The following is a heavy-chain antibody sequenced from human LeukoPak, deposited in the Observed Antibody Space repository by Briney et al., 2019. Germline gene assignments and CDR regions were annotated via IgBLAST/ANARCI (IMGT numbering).Heavy chain of an antibody. D-gene: IGHD6-19*01. V-gene: IGHV1-24*01. CDR2: FDPEDGET. Sequence: ASVKVSCKVSGYTLTELSMHWVRQAPGKGLEWMGGFDPEDGETIYAQKFQGRVTMTEDTSTDTAYMELSSLRSEDTAVYYCAKRSGVAPLHSSGWPGEDYYYYMDVWGKGTTVTISS. CDR1: GYTLTELS. J-gene: IGHJ6*03. CDR3: AKRSGVAPLHSSGWPGEDYYYYMDV.